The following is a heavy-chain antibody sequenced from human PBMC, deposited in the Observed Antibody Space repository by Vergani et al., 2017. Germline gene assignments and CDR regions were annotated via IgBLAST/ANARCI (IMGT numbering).Heavy chain of an antibody. CDR1: GFTSAGYA. V-gene: IGHV3-9*02. CDR3: AKDLGTSSGGGWFDP. CDR2: ISWNSNSI. D-gene: IGHD6-6*01. Sequence: EVQLEESGGGLVLPGRSLRLSCVASGFTSAGYAMHWVRQAPGKGLEWVSGISWNSNSIGYEDSVKGRFTISIDNAKNSLYLQMNSLRAEDTALYYCAKDLGTSSGGGWFDPWGQGTLVTVSS. J-gene: IGHJ5*02.